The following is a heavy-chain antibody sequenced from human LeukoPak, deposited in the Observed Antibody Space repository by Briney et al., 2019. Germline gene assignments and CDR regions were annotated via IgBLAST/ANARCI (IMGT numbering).Heavy chain of an antibody. CDR1: GYAFTSYY. Sequence: ASVKVSCKASGYAFTSYYMHWVRQAPGQGLEWMGWISAYNGNTNYAQKLQGRVTMTTDTSTSTAYMELRSLRSDDTAVYYCARELYGSRVVPTSDYWGQGTLVTVSS. J-gene: IGHJ4*02. CDR2: ISAYNGNT. D-gene: IGHD3-10*01. V-gene: IGHV1-18*04. CDR3: ARELYGSRVVPTSDY.